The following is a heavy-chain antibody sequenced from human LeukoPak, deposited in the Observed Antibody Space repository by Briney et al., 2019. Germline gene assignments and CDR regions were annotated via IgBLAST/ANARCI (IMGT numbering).Heavy chain of an antibody. CDR3: ARREGVGYYGMDV. D-gene: IGHD2-8*01. J-gene: IGHJ6*02. V-gene: IGHV1-58*01. Sequence: SVKVSCKASGFTFTSSAVQWVRQARGQRLEWIGWIVVGSGNTNYAQKFQERVTITRDMSTSTAYMELCSLRSEDTAVYYCARREGVGYYGMDVWGQGTTVTVSS. CDR2: IVVGSGNT. CDR1: GFTFTSSA.